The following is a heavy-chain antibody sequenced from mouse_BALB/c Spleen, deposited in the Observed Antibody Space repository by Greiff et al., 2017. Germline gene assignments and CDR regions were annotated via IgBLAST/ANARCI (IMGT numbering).Heavy chain of an antibody. CDR3: ARGVITTVVGGFDY. CDR1: GYSITSGYY. V-gene: IGHV3-6*02. CDR2: ISYDGSN. Sequence: EVQLQQSGPGLVKPSQSLSLTCSVTGYSITSGYYWNWIRQFPGNKLEWMGYISYDGSNNYNPSLKNRISITRDTSKNQFFLKLNSVTTEDTATYYCARGVITTVVGGFDYWGQGTTLTVSS. J-gene: IGHJ2*01. D-gene: IGHD1-1*01.